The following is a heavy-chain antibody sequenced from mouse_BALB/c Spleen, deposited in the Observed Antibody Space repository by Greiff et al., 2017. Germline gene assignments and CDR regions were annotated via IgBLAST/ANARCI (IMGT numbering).Heavy chain of an antibody. Sequence: QVQLQQSGPGLVAPSQSLSITCTVSGFSLTGYGVNWVRPPPGKGLEWLGMIWGDGSTDYNSALKSRLSISKDNSKSQVFLKMNSLQTDDTARYYCARDRGRYYAMDYWGQGTSVTVSS. CDR2: IWGDGST. J-gene: IGHJ4*01. CDR1: GFSLTGYG. V-gene: IGHV2-6-7*01. CDR3: ARDRGRYYAMDY.